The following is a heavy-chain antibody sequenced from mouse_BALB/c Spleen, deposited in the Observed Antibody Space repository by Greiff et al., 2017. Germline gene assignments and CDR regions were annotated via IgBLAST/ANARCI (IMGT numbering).Heavy chain of an antibody. CDR1: GYSITSGYY. Sequence: EVKLVESGPGLVKPSQSLSLTCSVTGYSITSGYYWNWIRQFPGNKLEWMGYISYDGSNNYNPSLKNRISITRDTSKNQFFLKLNSVTTEDTATYYCAPYDYDGAWFADWGQGTLVTVSA. CDR2: ISYDGSN. D-gene: IGHD2-4*01. V-gene: IGHV3-6*02. CDR3: APYDYDGAWFAD. J-gene: IGHJ3*01.